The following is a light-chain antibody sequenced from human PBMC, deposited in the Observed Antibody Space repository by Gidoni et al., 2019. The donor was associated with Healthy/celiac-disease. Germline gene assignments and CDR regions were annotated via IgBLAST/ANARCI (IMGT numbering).Light chain of an antibody. V-gene: IGKV3-15*01. J-gene: IGKJ2*01. Sequence: EIVMTQSPATLSVSPGERATLSCRASQSVSSNLAWYQQKPGQAPRLLIYGASTRATGIPARFSGSGSGTEFTLTISSLQSEDFAVYYCQQYNNWPPGVYTFXXXTKLEIK. CDR3: QQYNNWPPGVYT. CDR1: QSVSSN. CDR2: GAS.